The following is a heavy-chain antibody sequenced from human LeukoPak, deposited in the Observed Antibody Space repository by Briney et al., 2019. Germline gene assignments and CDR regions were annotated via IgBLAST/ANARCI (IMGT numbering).Heavy chain of an antibody. J-gene: IGHJ3*02. CDR1: GYSISSGYY. D-gene: IGHD6-6*01. V-gene: IGHV4-38-2*02. CDR2: IYHSGST. Sequence: PSETLSLTCTVSGYSISSGYYWAWIRQPPGKGLEWIGSIYHSGSTYYNPSLKSRVTISVDTSKNQFSLKLSSVIAADTAVYYCARGRRRSIAARRRFDAFDIWGQGTMVTVSS. CDR3: ARGRRRSIAARRRFDAFDI.